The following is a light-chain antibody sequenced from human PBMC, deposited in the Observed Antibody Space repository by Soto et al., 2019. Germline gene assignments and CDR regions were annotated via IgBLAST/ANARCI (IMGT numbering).Light chain of an antibody. J-gene: IGLJ1*01. V-gene: IGLV2-18*02. CDR1: SSDVGSYNR. CDR2: EVS. CDR3: NSYTSSSTYV. Sequence: QSVLTQPPSVSGSPGQSVTISCTGTSSDVGSYNRVSWYQQPPGTAPKLMIYEVSNRPSGVPDRFSGSKSGNTASLTISGLQAEDEADYYCNSYTSSSTYVFGTGTKLHRP.